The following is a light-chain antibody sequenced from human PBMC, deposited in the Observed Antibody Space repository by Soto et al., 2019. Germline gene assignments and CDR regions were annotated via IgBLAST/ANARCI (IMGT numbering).Light chain of an antibody. V-gene: IGLV2-14*01. CDR1: SSDIGGYNY. CDR3: SSYTSSSLYD. CDR2: DVS. Sequence: QSALTQPASVSGSPGQSITISCTGTSSDIGGYNYVSWYQQHPGKAPKLMIYDVSNRPSGVSNRFSGSKSGNTASLTISGLQADDEADYYCSSYTSSSLYDFGTGTKVTVL. J-gene: IGLJ1*01.